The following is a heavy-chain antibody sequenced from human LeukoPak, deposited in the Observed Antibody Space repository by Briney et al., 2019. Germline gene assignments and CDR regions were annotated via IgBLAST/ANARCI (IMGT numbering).Heavy chain of an antibody. J-gene: IGHJ4*02. CDR1: GFTFSSYS. CDR2: ISSSSSYI. Sequence: PGGSLRLSCAASGFTFSSYSMDWVRQAPGKGLEWVSSISSSSSYIYYADSVKGRFTISGDNAKNSLYLQMYSLTAEDTAVYYCARDSTYCSSTSCFDYWGQGTLVTVSS. CDR3: ARDSTYCSSTSCFDY. V-gene: IGHV3-21*01. D-gene: IGHD2-2*01.